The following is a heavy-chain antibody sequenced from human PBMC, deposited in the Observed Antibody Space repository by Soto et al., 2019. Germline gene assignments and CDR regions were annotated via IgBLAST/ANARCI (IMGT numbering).Heavy chain of an antibody. V-gene: IGHV1-69*01. J-gene: IGHJ4*02. D-gene: IGHD5-18*01. Sequence: QVQLVQSGPEVKKPGSSVKVSCKASGDTFNSYVITWVRQAPGQGLEWLGGIITAFGTTSYAQNFQDRLTITADEAAPTDRMEMSSLTSDDTAMYYCTRSYGYTFGGSVDNWGQGNLVTVSS. CDR3: TRSYGYTFGGSVDN. CDR2: IITAFGTT. CDR1: GDTFNSYV.